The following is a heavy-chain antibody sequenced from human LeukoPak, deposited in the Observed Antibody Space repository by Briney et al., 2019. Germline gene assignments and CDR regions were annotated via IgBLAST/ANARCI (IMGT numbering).Heavy chain of an antibody. CDR3: ARDFNPYYYDSSGYSQ. Sequence: ASVKVSCKASGYTFTGYYMHWVRQAPGQGLEWMGWIYPNSGATKYAQKFQGRVTMTRDTSISTAYMELSRLRSDDTAVYYCARDFNPYYYDSSGYSQWGQGTLVTVSS. D-gene: IGHD3-22*01. CDR2: IYPNSGAT. CDR1: GYTFTGYY. V-gene: IGHV1-2*02. J-gene: IGHJ4*02.